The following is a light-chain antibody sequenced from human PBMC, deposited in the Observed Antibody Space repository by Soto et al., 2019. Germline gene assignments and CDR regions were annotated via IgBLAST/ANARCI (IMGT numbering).Light chain of an antibody. CDR2: DAS. CDR3: QQRSDWPST. Sequence: EIVLTQSPATLSLSPGERATLSCRASQSVSSYLAWYQQKPGQAPRLLIYDASNRATGIPARLSGSGSGTDFTLTISSLEPDDCAVYYCQQRSDWPSTYGGGTKVQIK. V-gene: IGKV3-11*01. CDR1: QSVSSY. J-gene: IGKJ4*01.